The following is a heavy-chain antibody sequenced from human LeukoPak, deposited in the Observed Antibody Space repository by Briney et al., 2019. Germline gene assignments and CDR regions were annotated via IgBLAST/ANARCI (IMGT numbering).Heavy chain of an antibody. CDR1: GGSISSSSYY. V-gene: IGHV4-39*01. Sequence: SETLSLTCTVSGGSISSSSYYWGWIRQPPGKGLGWIGSIYYSGSTYYNPSLKSRVTISVDTSKNQFSLKLSSVTAADTAVYYCARHRPNIVVVPAVPGFDPWGQGTLVTVSS. CDR2: IYYSGST. J-gene: IGHJ5*02. D-gene: IGHD2-2*01. CDR3: ARHRPNIVVVPAVPGFDP.